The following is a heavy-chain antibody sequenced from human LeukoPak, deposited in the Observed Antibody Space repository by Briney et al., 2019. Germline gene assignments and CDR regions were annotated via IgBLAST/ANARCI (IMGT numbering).Heavy chain of an antibody. D-gene: IGHD3-22*01. J-gene: IGHJ4*02. CDR2: ISYDGSNK. Sequence: GGSLRLSCAASGFTFSSYAMHWVRQAPGKGLEWVAVISYDGSNKYYADSVKGRFTISRDNSKNTLYLQMNSLRAEDTAVYYCARVYYDSSGYYRWPVGSFWGQGTLVTVSS. CDR1: GFTFSSYA. V-gene: IGHV3-30*04. CDR3: ARVYYDSSGYYRWPVGSF.